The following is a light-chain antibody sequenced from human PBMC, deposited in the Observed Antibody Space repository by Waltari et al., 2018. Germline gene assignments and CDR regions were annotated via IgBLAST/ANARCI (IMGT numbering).Light chain of an antibody. V-gene: IGKV1-8*01. CDR1: QGVSTY. CDR2: AAS. Sequence: AIRMTQSPASLSASTGDRVTISCRARQGVSTYLAWYQQKPGKAPSLLIYAASTLESGVPSKFSGSGSGTDFTLTISCLQSEDFATYYCQQYHTYPWTFGQGTKVEI. J-gene: IGKJ1*01. CDR3: QQYHTYPWT.